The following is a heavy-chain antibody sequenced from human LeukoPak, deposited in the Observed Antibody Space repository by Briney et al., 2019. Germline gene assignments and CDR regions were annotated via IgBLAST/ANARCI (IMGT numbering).Heavy chain of an antibody. D-gene: IGHD3-22*01. CDR3: ARDRFQYYYDSSGYSD. J-gene: IGHJ4*02. Sequence: GASVKVSCKASGYTFTSYGISWVRQAPGQGLEWMGWISAYNGNTNYAQKLQGRVTMTTDTSTSTAYMELRSLRSDDTAVYYCARDRFQYYYDSSGYSDWGQGTLVTVSS. V-gene: IGHV1-18*01. CDR1: GYTFTSYG. CDR2: ISAYNGNT.